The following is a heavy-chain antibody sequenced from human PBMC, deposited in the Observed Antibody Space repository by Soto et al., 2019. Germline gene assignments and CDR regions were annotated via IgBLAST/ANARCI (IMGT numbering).Heavy chain of an antibody. CDR3: ARVSWEMATITSYYYYYGMDV. Sequence: EVQLVESGGGLVQPGGSLRLSCAASGFTFSSYWMSWVRQAPGKGLEWVANIKQDGSEKYYVDSVKGRFTISRDNAKNSLYLQMNSLRAEDTAVYYCARVSWEMATITSYYYYYGMDVWGQGTTVTVSS. CDR1: GFTFSSYW. V-gene: IGHV3-7*01. D-gene: IGHD5-12*01. J-gene: IGHJ6*02. CDR2: IKQDGSEK.